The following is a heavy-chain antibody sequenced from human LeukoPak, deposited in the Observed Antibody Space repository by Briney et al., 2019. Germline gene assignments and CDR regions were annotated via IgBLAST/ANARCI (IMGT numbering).Heavy chain of an antibody. CDR3: TRQSQACSTGSCYVVS. D-gene: IGHD2-15*01. V-gene: IGHV5-51*01. CDR2: IYPDDSDT. J-gene: IGHJ5*01. Sequence: GESLKISCEGSGYTFRSYWIGWVRQMSGKDLEWMGMIYPDDSDTRYSPSFQGQVTFSADLSLNTAYLQWISLEASDTAIYYCTRQSQACSTGSCYVVSWGQGTQVTVSS. CDR1: GYTFRSYW.